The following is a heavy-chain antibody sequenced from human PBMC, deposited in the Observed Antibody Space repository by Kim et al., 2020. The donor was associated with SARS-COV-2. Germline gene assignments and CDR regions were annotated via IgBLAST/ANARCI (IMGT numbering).Heavy chain of an antibody. CDR1: GFTFSSYA. CDR2: ISSNGGST. D-gene: IGHD2-15*01. V-gene: IGHV3-64D*06. J-gene: IGHJ4*02. CDR3: VKVGIVVVAFGELDY. Sequence: GGSLRLSCSASGFTFSSYAMHWVRQAPGKGLEYVSAISSNGGSTYYADSVKGRFTISRDNSKNTLYLQMSSLRAEDTAVYYCVKVGIVVVAFGELDYWGQGTLVTVSS.